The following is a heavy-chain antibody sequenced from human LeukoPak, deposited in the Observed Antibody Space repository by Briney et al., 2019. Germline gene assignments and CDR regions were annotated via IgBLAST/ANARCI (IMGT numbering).Heavy chain of an antibody. Sequence: ASVKVSCKASGYTFTGYYMHWVRQAPGQGLEWMGWINPNSGGTNYAQKFQGRVTMTRDTSISTAYMELSRLRSDDTAVYYCASASSSPWNYYYMDVWGKGTTVTVSS. CDR3: ASASSSPWNYYYMDV. V-gene: IGHV1-2*02. J-gene: IGHJ6*03. D-gene: IGHD6-6*01. CDR2: INPNSGGT. CDR1: GYTFTGYY.